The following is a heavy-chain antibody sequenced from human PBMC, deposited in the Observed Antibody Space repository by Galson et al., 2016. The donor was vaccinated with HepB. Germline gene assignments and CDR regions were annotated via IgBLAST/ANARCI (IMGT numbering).Heavy chain of an antibody. CDR1: GGTFNSYA. D-gene: IGHD5-24*01. CDR3: ARVRDGYKSYFYYGMDV. V-gene: IGHV1-69*13. J-gene: IGHJ6*02. CDR2: IIPLYGTA. Sequence: SVKVSCKASGGTFNSYAISWVRQAPGQGLEWMGGIIPLYGTANSAQKFQGRVTIIADESTSTAYMELSSLRSEDTAMYYCARVRDGYKSYFYYGMDVWGQGTTVTVSS.